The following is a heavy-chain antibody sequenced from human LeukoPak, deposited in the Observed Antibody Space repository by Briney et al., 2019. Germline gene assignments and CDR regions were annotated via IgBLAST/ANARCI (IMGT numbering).Heavy chain of an antibody. D-gene: IGHD3-3*01. CDR1: GYTFTSYD. CDR3: ARITYDFWSGYYMPDDP. Sequence: ASVKVSCRASGYTFTSYDISWVRQAPGQGLEWMGWISIYNGNTDYAQKLRGRVTMTTDTSTSTAYMELRSLRSDDTAVYYCARITYDFWSGYYMPDDPWGQGTLVTVSS. CDR2: ISIYNGNT. J-gene: IGHJ5*02. V-gene: IGHV1-18*01.